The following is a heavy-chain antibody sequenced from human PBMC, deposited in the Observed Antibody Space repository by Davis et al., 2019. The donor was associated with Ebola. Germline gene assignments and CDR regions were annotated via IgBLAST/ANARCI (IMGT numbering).Heavy chain of an antibody. J-gene: IGHJ4*02. D-gene: IGHD3-10*01. CDR3: AREGEGYGDYFDY. CDR2: IWYDGSNK. Sequence: GESLKISCAASGFTFSNAWMSWVRQAPGKGLEWVAVIWYDGSNKYYADSVKGRFTISRDNSKNTLYLQMNSLRAEDTAVYYCAREGEGYGDYFDYWGQGTLVTVSS. V-gene: IGHV3-33*08. CDR1: GFTFSNAW.